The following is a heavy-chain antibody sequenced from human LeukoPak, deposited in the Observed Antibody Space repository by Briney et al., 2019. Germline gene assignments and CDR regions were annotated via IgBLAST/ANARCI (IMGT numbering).Heavy chain of an antibody. J-gene: IGHJ4*02. Sequence: GESLKISCKGSGYSFTSYWISWVRQMPGKGLEWMGKIDPSDSYINYSPSFQGHVTIPADKSMSTAYLQWSSLKASDTAMYYCARQGIGQQLEVAYWGQGTLVTVSS. V-gene: IGHV5-10-1*01. CDR1: GYSFTSYW. CDR2: IDPSDSYI. D-gene: IGHD6-13*01. CDR3: ARQGIGQQLEVAY.